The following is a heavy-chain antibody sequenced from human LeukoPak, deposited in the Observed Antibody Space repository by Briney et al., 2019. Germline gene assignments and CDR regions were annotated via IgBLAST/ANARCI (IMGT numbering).Heavy chain of an antibody. CDR2: ISGSGGRT. CDR1: GFTFSSYA. J-gene: IGHJ4*02. CDR3: AKGQYYYDSSGYDY. Sequence: GGSLRLSCAASGFTFSSYAMSWVRQAPGKGLEWVSAISGSGGRTYYADSVKGRFTISRDNSKNTLYLQMNSLRAEDTAVYYCAKGQYYYDSSGYDYWGQGTLVTVSS. D-gene: IGHD3-22*01. V-gene: IGHV3-23*01.